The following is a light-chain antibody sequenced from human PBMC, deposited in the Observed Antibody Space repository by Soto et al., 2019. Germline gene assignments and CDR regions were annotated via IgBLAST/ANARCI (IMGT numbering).Light chain of an antibody. CDR3: QQYNDNWT. Sequence: DIQMTQSPSTLSASVGDRVTITCRASQSVSRWLAWYQQKPGKAPKLLIYKASTLESGVPSRFSGSGSGTEFTLAISILQPGDSATYYCQQYNDNWTFGQGTKVDIK. V-gene: IGKV1-5*03. CDR2: KAS. CDR1: QSVSRW. J-gene: IGKJ1*01.